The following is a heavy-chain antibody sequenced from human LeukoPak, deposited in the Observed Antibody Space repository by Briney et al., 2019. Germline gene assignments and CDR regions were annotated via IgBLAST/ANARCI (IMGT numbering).Heavy chain of an antibody. CDR3: ARVGSGSYFLDGFDI. CDR1: GFTFSSYG. J-gene: IGHJ3*02. Sequence: PGRSLILSCAASGFTFSSYGMHWVRQAPGKGLEWVAVIWYDGSIKYYADSVKGRFTISRDNPKNTLYLQMNSLRAEDTAVYYCARVGSGSYFLDGFDIWGQGTMVTVSS. V-gene: IGHV3-33*01. D-gene: IGHD1-26*01. CDR2: IWYDGSIK.